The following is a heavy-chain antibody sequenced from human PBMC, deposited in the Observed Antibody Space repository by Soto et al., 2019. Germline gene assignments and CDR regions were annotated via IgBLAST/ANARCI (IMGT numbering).Heavy chain of an antibody. J-gene: IGHJ4*02. D-gene: IGHD5-18*01. CDR2: INHSGST. CDR1: GGSFSGYY. V-gene: IGHV4-34*01. CDR3: AREDTAMGHNFDY. Sequence: QVQLQQWGAGLLKPSETLSLTCAVYGGSFSGYYWSWIRQPPGKGLEWIGEINHSGSTNYNPSLKSRVTISVDTSRNQFSLKLSSVTAADTAVYYCAREDTAMGHNFDYWGQGTLVTVSS.